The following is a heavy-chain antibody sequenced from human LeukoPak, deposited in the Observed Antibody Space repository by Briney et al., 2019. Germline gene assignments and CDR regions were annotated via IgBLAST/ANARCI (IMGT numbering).Heavy chain of an antibody. Sequence: GGSLRLSCEASGFTFRSYWMSWVRQAPGKGLEWVANIKEDGSEKYYVDSVKGRFTISRDNAKNSLYLQMNSLRADDTAVYYCARGGYSYTWPPSYYYGMDVWGQGTTVTASS. D-gene: IGHD5-18*01. V-gene: IGHV3-7*05. J-gene: IGHJ6*02. CDR3: ARGGYSYTWPPSYYYGMDV. CDR1: GFTFRSYW. CDR2: IKEDGSEK.